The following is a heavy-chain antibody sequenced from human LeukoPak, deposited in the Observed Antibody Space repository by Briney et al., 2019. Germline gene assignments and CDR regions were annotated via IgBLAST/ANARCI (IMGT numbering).Heavy chain of an antibody. J-gene: IGHJ4*02. D-gene: IGHD4-17*01. CDR2: RNPNRGNT. Sequence: ASVKVSRKASGYTFTSYDINWVRQATGQGREWMGWRNPNRGNTGDAQKFQGRVTITRNPSISTAYMELSSLRSEDTDVYSCARAGGPAVTTYYFDYWGQGTLVTVSS. V-gene: IGHV1-8*03. CDR1: GYTFTSYD. CDR3: ARAGGPAVTTYYFDY.